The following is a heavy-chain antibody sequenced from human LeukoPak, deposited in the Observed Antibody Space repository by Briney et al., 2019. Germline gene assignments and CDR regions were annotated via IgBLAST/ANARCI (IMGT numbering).Heavy chain of an antibody. J-gene: IGHJ4*02. CDR1: GYSISSGYN. Sequence: SETLSLTCAVSGYSISSGYNWGWIRQPPGKGLEWIGSIYHSGSTYYNPSLKSRVTISVDTSKNQFSLKLSSVTAADTAVYYCARAVVPDYWGQGTLVTVSS. V-gene: IGHV4-38-2*01. D-gene: IGHD6-19*01. CDR3: ARAVVPDY. CDR2: IYHSGST.